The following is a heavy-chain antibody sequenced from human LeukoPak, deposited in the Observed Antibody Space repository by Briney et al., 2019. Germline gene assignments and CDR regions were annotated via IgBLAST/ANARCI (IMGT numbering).Heavy chain of an antibody. J-gene: IGHJ4*02. CDR2: IYSGGST. Sequence: GGSLRLSCAASGFTVSSNYMSWVRQAPGKGLEWVSVIYSGGSTYYADSVKGRFTISRDNSKNTLYLQMNSLRAEDTAVYYCARVRLWFGDHLDDYWGQGTLVTVSS. D-gene: IGHD3-10*01. CDR3: ARVRLWFGDHLDDY. CDR1: GFTVSSNY. V-gene: IGHV3-66*01.